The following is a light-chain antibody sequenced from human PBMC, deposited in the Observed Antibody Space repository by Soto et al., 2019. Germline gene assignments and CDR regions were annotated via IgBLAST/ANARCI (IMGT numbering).Light chain of an antibody. CDR1: QSFSSY. Sequence: EIVVTQSPVTLSLSPGERATLSCRTSQSFSSYLAWYQQKPGQAPRLLIYDASNRATDIPARFSGSGSGTDFTLTISSLEPEDSAVYYWQQRSSSPPKFPFGPGTQVHIK. CDR3: QQRSSSPPKFP. V-gene: IGKV3-11*01. J-gene: IGKJ3*01. CDR2: DAS.